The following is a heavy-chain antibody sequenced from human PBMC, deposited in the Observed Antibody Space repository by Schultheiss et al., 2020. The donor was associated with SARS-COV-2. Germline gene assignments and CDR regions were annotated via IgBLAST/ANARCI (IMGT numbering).Heavy chain of an antibody. CDR2: ISSSGSTI. J-gene: IGHJ6*02. CDR1: GFTFSSYA. V-gene: IGHV3-48*03. Sequence: GGSLRLSCAASGFTFSSYAMHWVRQAPGKGLEWVSYISSSGSTIYYADSVKGRFTISRDNAKNSLYLQMNSLRAEDTAVYYCARGDTAMATFIMSYYGLDVWGQGTTVTVSS. D-gene: IGHD5-18*01. CDR3: ARGDTAMATFIMSYYGLDV.